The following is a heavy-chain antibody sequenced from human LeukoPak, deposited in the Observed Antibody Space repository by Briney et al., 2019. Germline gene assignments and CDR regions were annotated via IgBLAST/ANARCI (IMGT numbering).Heavy chain of an antibody. CDR1: GGSFSGYY. Sequence: KPSETLSLTCAVYGGSFSGYYWSWIRQPPGKGLEWIGEINHSGSTNYNPSLKSRVTISVDTSKNQLSLKLSSVTAADTAVYYCARGFGRYYGSGSYYNPVTYGMDVWGQGTTVTVSS. CDR2: INHSGST. CDR3: ARGFGRYYGSGSYYNPVTYGMDV. J-gene: IGHJ6*02. D-gene: IGHD3-10*01. V-gene: IGHV4-34*01.